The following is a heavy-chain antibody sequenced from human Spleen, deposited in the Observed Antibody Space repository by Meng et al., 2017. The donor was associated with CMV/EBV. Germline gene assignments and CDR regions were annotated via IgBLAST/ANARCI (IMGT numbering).Heavy chain of an antibody. CDR1: GFSFSSYS. Sequence: EVRLVESGGGLVKPGGSLRLSCAASGFSFSSYSMNWVRQAPGKGLEWVSSISSSSTYIYYADSVKGRFTISRDNAKNSLYLQMNSLRVEDTAVYYCATSAYYYDTSGCNWGQGTLVTVSS. J-gene: IGHJ4*02. CDR3: ATSAYYYDTSGCN. CDR2: ISSSSTYI. V-gene: IGHV3-21*01. D-gene: IGHD3-22*01.